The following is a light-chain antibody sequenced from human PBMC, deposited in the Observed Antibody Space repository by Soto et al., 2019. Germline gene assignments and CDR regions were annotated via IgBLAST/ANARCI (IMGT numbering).Light chain of an antibody. V-gene: IGKV1-33*01. CDR2: DAS. CDR3: QQYDNLPLT. Sequence: IQMTQSPSSLSASVGDRVTITCQASQDIRHYLNWYQHKPGEAPKLLIYDASNLETGVPSRFSGGGSGTHFTLTISTLQPEDFSTYSCQQYDNLPLTFGGGTKVVSK. CDR1: QDIRHY. J-gene: IGKJ4*01.